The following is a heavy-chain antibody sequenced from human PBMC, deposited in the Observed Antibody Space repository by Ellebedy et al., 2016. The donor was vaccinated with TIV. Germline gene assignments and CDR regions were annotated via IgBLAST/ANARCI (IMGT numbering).Heavy chain of an antibody. Sequence: GESLKISCNGSGYSFTSYWIGWVRQMPGKGLEWMGIIYPGDSDTRYSPSFQGQVTISADKSISTVYLQWSSLKASDTAMYYCARRLRYCSSTSCYAGLEFDYWGQGTLVTVSS. CDR2: IYPGDSDT. CDR1: GYSFTSYW. D-gene: IGHD2-2*01. V-gene: IGHV5-51*01. CDR3: ARRLRYCSSTSCYAGLEFDY. J-gene: IGHJ4*02.